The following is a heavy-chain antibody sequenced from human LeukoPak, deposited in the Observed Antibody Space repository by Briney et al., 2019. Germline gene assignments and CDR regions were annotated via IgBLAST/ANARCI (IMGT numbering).Heavy chain of an antibody. CDR3: ASLITNFGVGD. CDR2: IYYSGST. CDR1: GGSISRSSYY. J-gene: IGHJ4*02. Sequence: SETLSLTCTVSGGSISRSSYYWGWIRQPPGKGLEWIGSIYYSGSTYYNPSLKSRVTISVDTSKNQFSLKLSSVTAADTAVYYCASLITNFGVGDWGRGTLVTVSS. D-gene: IGHD3-3*01. V-gene: IGHV4-39*01.